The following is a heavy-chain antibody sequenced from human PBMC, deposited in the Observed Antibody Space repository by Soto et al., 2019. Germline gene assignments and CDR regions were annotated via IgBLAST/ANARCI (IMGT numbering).Heavy chain of an antibody. J-gene: IGHJ6*02. CDR1: GGTFSIYG. Sequence: QVQLVQSGAEVKKTGSSVKVSCKASGGTFSIYGFSWVRQAPGQGPEWIGGIIPILTTPNYAQKFHGRVTILADESTTTVYMELSSLKSEDTAVYYCATSVGIAPTGEDGLDVWGQGTSVTVSS. V-gene: IGHV1-69*01. CDR2: IIPILTTP. D-gene: IGHD2-8*02. CDR3: ATSVGIAPTGEDGLDV.